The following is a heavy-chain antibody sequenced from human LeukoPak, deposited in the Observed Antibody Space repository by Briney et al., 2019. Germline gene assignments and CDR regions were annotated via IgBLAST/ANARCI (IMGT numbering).Heavy chain of an antibody. V-gene: IGHV3-23*01. CDR3: TKNIEIYGTYGIGV. CDR2: LSGTGDRT. Sequence: GGSLRLSCAASGFTFSDYYMSWIRQAPGKGLEWVSTLSGTGDRTYYANSVKGRLTVSRDNSEKMVYLQMNSLRVEDTATYYCTKNIEIYGTYGIGVWGHGTTVTVSS. D-gene: IGHD2/OR15-2a*01. J-gene: IGHJ6*02. CDR1: GFTFSDYY.